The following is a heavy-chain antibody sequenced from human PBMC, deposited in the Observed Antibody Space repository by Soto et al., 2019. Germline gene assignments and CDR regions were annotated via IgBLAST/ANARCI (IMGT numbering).Heavy chain of an antibody. Sequence: SETLSLTCTVSGGSISSYYWSWIRQPAGKGLEWIGRIYTSGSTNYNPSLKSRVTMPVDTSKNQFSLKLGSVTAADTAVYYCARDRGSSSRLNYYYYYGMDVWGQGTTVTVSS. CDR3: ARDRGSSSRLNYYYYYGMDV. V-gene: IGHV4-4*07. D-gene: IGHD6-6*01. CDR2: IYTSGST. CDR1: GGSISSYY. J-gene: IGHJ6*02.